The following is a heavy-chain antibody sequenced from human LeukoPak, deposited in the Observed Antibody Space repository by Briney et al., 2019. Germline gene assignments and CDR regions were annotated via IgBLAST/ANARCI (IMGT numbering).Heavy chain of an antibody. CDR1: GGSMITNTFY. CDR3: TRRTYSAYMDV. CDR2: MYYNGGWT. Sequence: SETLSLTCTVSGGSMITNTFYWVWIRQPPGRGLEWTANMYYNGGWTQYNRSLANRVTISVDPSKNQFFLNLSSVPAADTAVYYCTRRTYSAYMDVWGQGTTVTVSS. J-gene: IGHJ6*03. V-gene: IGHV4-39*01. D-gene: IGHD1-7*01.